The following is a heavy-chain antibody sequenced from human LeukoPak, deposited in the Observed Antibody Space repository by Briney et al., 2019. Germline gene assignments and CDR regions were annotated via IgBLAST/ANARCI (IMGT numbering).Heavy chain of an antibody. CDR3: ARGGRGSGSYYAFDI. J-gene: IGHJ3*02. D-gene: IGHD3-10*01. Sequence: GGSLRLSCAASGFTFHDYAMHWVRQAPGKGLEWVSSISSSSSYIYYADSVKGRFTISRDNAKNSLYLQMNSLRAEDTAVYYCARGGRGSGSYYAFDIWGQGTMVTVSS. V-gene: IGHV3-21*01. CDR1: GFTFHDYA. CDR2: ISSSSSYI.